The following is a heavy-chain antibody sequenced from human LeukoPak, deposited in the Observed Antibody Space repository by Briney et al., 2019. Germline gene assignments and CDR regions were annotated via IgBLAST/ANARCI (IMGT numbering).Heavy chain of an antibody. Sequence: SETLSLTCTVSGGSISSYYWSWIRQPPGKGLEWIGYIYYSGSTNYSPSLKSRVTISVDTSKNQFSLKLSSVTAADTAVYYCARRGIAAGYYYMDVWGKGTTVTVS. V-gene: IGHV4-59*01. CDR3: ARRGIAAGYYYMDV. D-gene: IGHD6-13*01. J-gene: IGHJ6*03. CDR1: GGSISSYY. CDR2: IYYSGST.